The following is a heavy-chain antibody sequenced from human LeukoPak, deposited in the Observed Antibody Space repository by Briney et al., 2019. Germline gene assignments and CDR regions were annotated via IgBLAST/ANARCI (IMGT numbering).Heavy chain of an antibody. D-gene: IGHD7-27*01. CDR1: GFTFSSYS. Sequence: GGSLRLSCAASGFTFSSYSMNWVRQAPGKGLEWVSGITGAGHTYYADSVQGRFTIYRDNSKNTLYLQMNRLGAEDTAIYYCVQDWAWGAFGYWGQGTLVTVSS. CDR3: VQDWAWGAFGY. J-gene: IGHJ4*02. V-gene: IGHV3-23*01. CDR2: ITGAGHT.